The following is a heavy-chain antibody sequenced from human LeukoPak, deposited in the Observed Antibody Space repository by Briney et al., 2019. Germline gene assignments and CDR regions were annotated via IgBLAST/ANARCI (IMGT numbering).Heavy chain of an antibody. D-gene: IGHD2-15*01. CDR1: GFTFSSYA. CDR2: ISGSGGST. Sequence: GGSLRLSCAASGFTFSSYAMSWVRQAPGKGLEWVSAISGSGGSTYYADSVKGRFTISRDNSKNTLYLQVNSLRAEDTAVYYCANGWGYCSGGSCPETDYWGQGTLVTVSS. CDR3: ANGWGYCSGGSCPETDY. J-gene: IGHJ4*02. V-gene: IGHV3-23*01.